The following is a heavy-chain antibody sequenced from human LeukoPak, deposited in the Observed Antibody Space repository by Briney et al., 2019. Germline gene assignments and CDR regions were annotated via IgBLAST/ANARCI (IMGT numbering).Heavy chain of an antibody. J-gene: IGHJ6*04. D-gene: IGHD3-10*01. Sequence: GGSLRLSCAASGFTFSSYGMHWVRQAPGKGLEWVAVISYDGSNKYYADSVKGRFTISRDNSTNTLYLQMNSLRAEDTAVYYCAKMVRGVSRLYYYYGMDVWGKGTTVTVSS. V-gene: IGHV3-30*18. CDR3: AKMVRGVSRLYYYYGMDV. CDR2: ISYDGSNK. CDR1: GFTFSSYG.